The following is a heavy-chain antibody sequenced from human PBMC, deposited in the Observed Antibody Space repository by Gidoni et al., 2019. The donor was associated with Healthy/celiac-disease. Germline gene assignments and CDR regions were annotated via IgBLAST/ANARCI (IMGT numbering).Heavy chain of an antibody. Sequence: EVQLLESGGGLVQPGGSLRLSCAASGFTFSSYAMSWVRQAPGKGLEWVSAISGSGGSTYYADSVKGRFTISRDNSKNTLYLQMNSLRAEDTAVYYCAKDGNLVVVIWYYFDYWGQGTLVTVSS. D-gene: IGHD3-22*01. V-gene: IGHV3-23*01. CDR2: ISGSGGST. CDR3: AKDGNLVVVIWYYFDY. CDR1: GFTFSSYA. J-gene: IGHJ4*02.